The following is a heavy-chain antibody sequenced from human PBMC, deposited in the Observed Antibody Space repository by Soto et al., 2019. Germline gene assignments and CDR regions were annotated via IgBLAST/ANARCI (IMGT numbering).Heavy chain of an antibody. Sequence: PGESLKISCKGVGYSFASYWVGWVRQMPGKGLEWMGIIYPIDSNTAYSPSFQGQVTISADKSINTAYLQWSSLKASDTAVYYCARHVQTSNWSNFDLWGQGTPVTVAS. CDR1: GYSFASYW. V-gene: IGHV5-51*01. CDR3: ARHVQTSNWSNFDL. D-gene: IGHD6-13*01. CDR2: IYPIDSNT. J-gene: IGHJ4*02.